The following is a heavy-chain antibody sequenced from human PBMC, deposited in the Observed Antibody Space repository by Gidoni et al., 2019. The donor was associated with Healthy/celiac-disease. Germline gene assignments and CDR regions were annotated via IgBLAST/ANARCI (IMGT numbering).Heavy chain of an antibody. V-gene: IGHV5-51*01. Sequence: EVQLVQSGAEVKKPGESLKISCKGSGYSFTSYWSGWVRQMPGKGLEWMGIIYPGDSDTRYSPSFQGQVTISADKSISTAYLQWSSLKASDTAMYYCARPTYYYDSSLSRDAFDIWGQGTMVTVFS. CDR2: IYPGDSDT. D-gene: IGHD3-22*01. CDR3: ARPTYYYDSSLSRDAFDI. CDR1: GYSFTSYW. J-gene: IGHJ3*02.